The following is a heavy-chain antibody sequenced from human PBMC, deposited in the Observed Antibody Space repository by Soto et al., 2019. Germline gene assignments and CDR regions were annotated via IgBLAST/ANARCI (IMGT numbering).Heavy chain of an antibody. J-gene: IGHJ4*02. D-gene: IGHD5-12*01. CDR2: MYYSGST. V-gene: IGHV4-31*11. Sequence: QVQLQESGPGLVKPSQTLSLTCAVSGGSISSGGYYWSWIRQHPGKGLEWIGYMYYSGSTYYNPSLKSRATISADTSKNQFSLKLSSVTAADTAVYYCARDSGYGHFDYWGQGTLVTVSS. CDR1: GGSISSGGYY. CDR3: ARDSGYGHFDY.